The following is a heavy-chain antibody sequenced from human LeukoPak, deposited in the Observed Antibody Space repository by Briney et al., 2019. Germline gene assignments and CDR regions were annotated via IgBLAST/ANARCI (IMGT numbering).Heavy chain of an antibody. CDR3: ARDRPSGCSGGSCYTPAAFQH. V-gene: IGHV3-21*01. CDR1: GFTFSSYS. J-gene: IGHJ1*01. CDR2: ISSSSSYI. D-gene: IGHD2-15*01. Sequence: GGSLRLSCAASGFTFSSYSMNWVRQAPGKGLEWVSSISSSSSYIHYADSVKGRFTISRDNAKNSLFLQMNSLRAEDTAVYYCARDRPSGCSGGSCYTPAAFQHWDQGTLVTVSS.